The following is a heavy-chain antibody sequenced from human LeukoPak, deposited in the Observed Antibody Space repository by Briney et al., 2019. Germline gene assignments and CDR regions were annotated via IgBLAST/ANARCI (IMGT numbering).Heavy chain of an antibody. CDR1: GYTFTSYY. V-gene: IGHV1-46*01. J-gene: IGHJ6*03. CDR3: AKGRLCSSTSCYRIYYYYMDV. Sequence: ASVKVSCKASGYTFTSYYMHWVRQAPGQGLEWMGIINPSGGSISYAQKFQGRVTMTRDTSTSTVYMELSSLRAEDTAVYYCAKGRLCSSTSCYRIYYYYMDVWGKGTTVTISS. CDR2: INPSGGSI. D-gene: IGHD2-2*01.